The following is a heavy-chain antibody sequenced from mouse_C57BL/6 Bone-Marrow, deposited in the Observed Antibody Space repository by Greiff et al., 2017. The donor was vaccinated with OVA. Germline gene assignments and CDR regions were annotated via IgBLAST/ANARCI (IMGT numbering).Heavy chain of an antibody. CDR1: GFTFSSYA. V-gene: IGHV5-4*01. Sequence: EVKLMESGGGLVKPGGSLKLSCAASGFTFSSYAMSWVRQTPEQRLEWVATISDGGSYTYYPDNVKGRFTISRDNAKNNLYLQMSQLKSEDTAMYYCVRDYYGSSRDYFDYWGQGTTRTVSS. CDR3: VRDYYGSSRDYFDY. D-gene: IGHD1-1*01. CDR2: ISDGGSYT. J-gene: IGHJ2*01.